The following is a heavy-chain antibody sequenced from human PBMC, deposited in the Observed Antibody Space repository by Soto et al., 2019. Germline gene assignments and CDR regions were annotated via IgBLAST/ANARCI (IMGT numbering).Heavy chain of an antibody. CDR3: ARDRTGPNWFDP. CDR1: GFTFSSYS. J-gene: IGHJ5*02. CDR2: ISSSSSYI. Sequence: GGSLRLSCAASGFTFSSYSMNWVRQAPGKGLEWVSSISSSSSYIYYADSVKGRFTISRDSAKNSLYLQMNSLRAEDTAVYYCARDRTGPNWFDPWGQGTLVTVSS. V-gene: IGHV3-21*01.